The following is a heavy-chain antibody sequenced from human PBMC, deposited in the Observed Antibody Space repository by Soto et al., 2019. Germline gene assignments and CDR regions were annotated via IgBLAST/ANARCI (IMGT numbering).Heavy chain of an antibody. CDR2: ISSSGSTI. Sequence: GGSLRLSCAASGFTFRSYSMNWVRQAPGKGLEWVSYISSSGSTIYYADSVKGRFTISRDNAKNSLYLQMNSLRAEDTAVYYCARDRGGSNYAIDYWGQGTLVTVSS. V-gene: IGHV3-48*04. CDR3: ARDRGGSNYAIDY. J-gene: IGHJ4*02. D-gene: IGHD1-26*01. CDR1: GFTFRSYS.